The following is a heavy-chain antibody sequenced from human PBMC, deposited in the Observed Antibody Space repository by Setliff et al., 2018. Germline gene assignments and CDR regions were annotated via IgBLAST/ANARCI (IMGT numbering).Heavy chain of an antibody. V-gene: IGHV1-18*04. Sequence: ASVKVSCKASGYTFNSYGINWLRQAPGQGLEWLGWISPYNGNTKYAQTVQDRITMATDASTRTSYMELSSLRSDDTAVYFCARSSDSGYYHQRDAFDIWGQGTRVTVAS. CDR2: ISPYNGNT. CDR1: GYTFNSYG. D-gene: IGHD3-22*01. J-gene: IGHJ3*02. CDR3: ARSSDSGYYHQRDAFDI.